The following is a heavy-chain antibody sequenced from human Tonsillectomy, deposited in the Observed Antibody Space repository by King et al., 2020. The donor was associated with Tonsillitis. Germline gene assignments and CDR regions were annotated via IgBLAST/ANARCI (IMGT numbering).Heavy chain of an antibody. V-gene: IGHV1-69*01. Sequence: VQLVESGAVVKKPGSSVKVSCKASGRIFSTYAISWVRQAPGQGLEWMGGIIPMFGTADYAQKFQGRVTITADESTRTVYMELSSLRSEDTAVYYCARGYCSVDTCYSGSFYFDYWDQGTLVTVSS. CDR2: IIPMFGTA. D-gene: IGHD2-15*01. CDR3: ARGYCSVDTCYSGSFYFDY. J-gene: IGHJ4*02. CDR1: GRIFSTYA.